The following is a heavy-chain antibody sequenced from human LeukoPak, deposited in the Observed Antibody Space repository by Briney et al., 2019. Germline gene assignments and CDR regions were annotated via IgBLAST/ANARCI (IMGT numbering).Heavy chain of an antibody. D-gene: IGHD3-10*01. Sequence: PGGSLRLSCVAPGFNFRTYGMDWVRQAPGKGLEWVSYISSSGSTIYYADSVKGRFTISRDNAKNSLYLQMNSLRAEDTAVYYCARSKDGSGSSFWDYWGQGTLVTVSS. CDR2: ISSSGSTI. CDR3: ARSKDGSGSSFWDY. CDR1: GFNFRTYG. V-gene: IGHV3-48*04. J-gene: IGHJ4*02.